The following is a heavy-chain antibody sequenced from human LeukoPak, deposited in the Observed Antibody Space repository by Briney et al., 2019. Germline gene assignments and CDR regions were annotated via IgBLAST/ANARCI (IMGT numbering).Heavy chain of an antibody. Sequence: ASVKVSCKASGYTFTSYDINWVRQATGQGLEWTGWMNPNSGNTGYAQKFQGRVTITRNTSISTAYMELSSLRSEDTAVYYCARAPKRFGELLSIAGFDYWGQGTLVTVSS. V-gene: IGHV1-8*03. D-gene: IGHD3-10*01. CDR3: ARAPKRFGELLSIAGFDY. J-gene: IGHJ4*02. CDR2: MNPNSGNT. CDR1: GYTFTSYD.